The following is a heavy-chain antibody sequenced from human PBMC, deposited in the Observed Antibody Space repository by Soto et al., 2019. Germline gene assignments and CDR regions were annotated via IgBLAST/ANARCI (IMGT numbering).Heavy chain of an antibody. Sequence: EVQLVQSGAEVKKPGESLKISCKGSGYSFPSYWIGWVRQMPGKGLEWMGIIYPGDSDTRYSPSFQGQVTISADKSISTAHLPWSSLKASDTAMDYCARLAAVAGIHRYYYVGMDVWGQGTTVTVSS. J-gene: IGHJ6*02. V-gene: IGHV5-51*03. CDR3: ARLAAVAGIHRYYYVGMDV. D-gene: IGHD6-19*01. CDR1: GYSFPSYW. CDR2: IYPGDSDT.